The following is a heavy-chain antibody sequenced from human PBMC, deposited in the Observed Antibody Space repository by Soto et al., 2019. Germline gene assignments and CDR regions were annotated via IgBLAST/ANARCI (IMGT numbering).Heavy chain of an antibody. Sequence: QLQLQESGPGLVKPSETLSLTCTVSGGSISSSSYYWGWIRQPPGKGLEWIGSIYYSGSTYYNPSLKSRVPISVATSKNQFPLTLSSVTAADTAVYYCARHTYSPFDPWGQGTLVTVSS. CDR2: IYYSGST. CDR3: ARHTYSPFDP. CDR1: GGSISSSSYY. J-gene: IGHJ5*02. V-gene: IGHV4-39*01. D-gene: IGHD2-21*01.